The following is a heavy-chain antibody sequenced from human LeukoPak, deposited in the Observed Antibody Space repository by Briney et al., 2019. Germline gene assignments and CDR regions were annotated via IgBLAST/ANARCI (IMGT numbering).Heavy chain of an antibody. CDR2: IIPIFGTA. D-gene: IGHD2-21*01. CDR3: ARDLGDSVVRWFDP. J-gene: IGHJ5*02. V-gene: IGHV1-69*05. CDR1: GGTFSSYA. Sequence: SVKVSCKASGGTFSSYAISWVRQAPGQGLEWMGGIIPIFGTANYAQKFQGRVTMTRDTSTSTVYMELSSLRSEDTAVYYCARDLGDSVVRWFDPWGQGTLVTVSS.